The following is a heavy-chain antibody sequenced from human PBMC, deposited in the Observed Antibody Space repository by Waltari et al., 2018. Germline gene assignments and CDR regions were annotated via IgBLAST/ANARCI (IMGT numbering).Heavy chain of an antibody. D-gene: IGHD2-21*02. V-gene: IGHV1-69*05. CDR3: ARGDGGNSVWYYGMDV. Sequence: QVQLVQSGAEVKKPGSSVKVSCKDSGGTFSSYAISWVRQAPGQGLEWMGGIIPIFGTANYAQKFQGRVTITTDESTSTAYMELSSLRSEDTAVYYCARGDGGNSVWYYGMDVWGQGTTVTVSS. CDR1: GGTFSSYA. J-gene: IGHJ6*02. CDR2: IIPIFGTA.